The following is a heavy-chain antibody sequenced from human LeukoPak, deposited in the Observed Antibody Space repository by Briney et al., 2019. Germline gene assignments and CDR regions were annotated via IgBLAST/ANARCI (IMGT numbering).Heavy chain of an antibody. CDR3: AKDRVGSGWYFDL. V-gene: IGHV3-23*01. Sequence: QPRGSLRLSCAASGFTFSSYAMSWVRQAPGKGLEWVSAISGSGGSTYYADSVKGRFTISRDNSKNTLYLQMNSLRAEDTAVYYCAKDRVGSGWYFDLWGRGTLVTVSS. D-gene: IGHD6-19*01. J-gene: IGHJ2*01. CDR1: GFTFSSYA. CDR2: ISGSGGST.